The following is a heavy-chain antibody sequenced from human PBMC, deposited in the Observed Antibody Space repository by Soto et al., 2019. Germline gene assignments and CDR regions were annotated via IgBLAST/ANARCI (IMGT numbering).Heavy chain of an antibody. CDR2: IYYSGST. J-gene: IGHJ4*02. CDR3: ARRYGSSFDF. D-gene: IGHD2-15*01. CDR1: GGYISSYY. V-gene: IGHV4-59*08. Sequence: SETLSLTCTVAGGYISSYYWSWIRQPPGKGLEWIGYIYYSGSTNYNPSLKSRVTISVDTSKNQFSLKLSSVTAADTAVYYCARRYGSSFDFWGQGTLVTVSS.